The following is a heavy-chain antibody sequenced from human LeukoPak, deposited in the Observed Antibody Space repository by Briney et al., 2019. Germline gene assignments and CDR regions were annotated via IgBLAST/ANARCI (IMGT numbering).Heavy chain of an antibody. CDR1: GFSVRSNY. Sequence: GGSLRLSCAASGFSVRSNYISWVRQAPGKGLEWVSMIYRDGSIFHADSVKGRFTMSRDNSRNTLDLQMNSLRVEDTAVYFCARDRRRLRGMNGDGDAFDIWGQGTMVTVSS. V-gene: IGHV3-53*01. J-gene: IGHJ3*02. CDR3: ARDRRRLRGMNGDGDAFDI. CDR2: IYRDGSI. D-gene: IGHD1-1*01.